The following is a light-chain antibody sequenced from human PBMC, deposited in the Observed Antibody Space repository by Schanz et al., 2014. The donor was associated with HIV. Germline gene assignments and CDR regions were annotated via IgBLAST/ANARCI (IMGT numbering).Light chain of an antibody. Sequence: ESVLTQSPGTLSLSPGETATLSCRASHPVTANFVAWYQHKPGQAPRLLIYGASSRATGIPDRFSGGGSGTDFTLTISRLEPEDFAVYYCQYFGNSGGTFGGGTKVEIK. CDR3: QYFGNSGGT. CDR1: HPVTANF. CDR2: GAS. V-gene: IGKV3-20*01. J-gene: IGKJ4*01.